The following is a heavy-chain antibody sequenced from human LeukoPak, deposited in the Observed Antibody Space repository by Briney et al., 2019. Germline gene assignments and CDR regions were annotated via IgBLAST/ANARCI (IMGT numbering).Heavy chain of an antibody. CDR3: VRDPGAIMPTYADY. CDR2: FDPEDGET. V-gene: IGHV1-24*01. J-gene: IGHJ4*02. CDR1: GYTFTSYC. D-gene: IGHD2-2*01. Sequence: GASVKVSCKASGYTFTSYCICWVRQAPGKGLEWMGGFDPEDGETIYAQKFQGRVTMTEDTSTDTAYMELRSLRSDDTGVYYCVRDPGAIMPTYADYWGRGTLVTVSS.